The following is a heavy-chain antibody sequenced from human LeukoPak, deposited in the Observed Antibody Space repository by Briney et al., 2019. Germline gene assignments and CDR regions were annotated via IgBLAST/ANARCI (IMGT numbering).Heavy chain of an antibody. V-gene: IGHV4-34*01. Sequence: SETLSLTCAVYGGSFSGYYWSWIRQPPGKGLEWIGEINHSGSTNYNPSLKSRVTISVDTSKNQFSLKLSSVTAADTAVYYCARDSVAGTYWYFDLWGRGTLVTVSS. J-gene: IGHJ2*01. D-gene: IGHD6-19*01. CDR1: GGSFSGYY. CDR3: ARDSVAGTYWYFDL. CDR2: INHSGST.